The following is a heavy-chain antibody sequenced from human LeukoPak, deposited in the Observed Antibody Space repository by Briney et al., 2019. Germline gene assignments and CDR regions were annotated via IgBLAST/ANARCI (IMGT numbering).Heavy chain of an antibody. CDR3: ARFDLWFGELL. D-gene: IGHD3-10*01. J-gene: IGHJ4*02. CDR1: GGSFSGYY. V-gene: IGHV4-34*01. Sequence: SETLSLTCAVYGGSFSGYYWNWIRQPPGKGLEWIGEINHSGSTNYNPSLKSRVTISVDTSKNQFSLKLSSVTAADTAVYYCARFDLWFGELLWGQGTLVTVSS. CDR2: INHSGST.